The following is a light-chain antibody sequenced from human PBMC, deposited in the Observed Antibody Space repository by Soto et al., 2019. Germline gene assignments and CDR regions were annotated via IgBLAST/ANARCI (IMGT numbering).Light chain of an antibody. Sequence: SVLPQPASLSGSPGQSITISCTGTRSNVGGYNYVSWYQHHPGKAPKLLIYDVSNRPSGVSNRFSGSKSDNTASLTISGLQPEDEADYYCSSYTTSNTRQIVFGTGTKVTVL. V-gene: IGLV2-14*03. CDR1: RSNVGGYNY. CDR2: DVS. J-gene: IGLJ1*01. CDR3: SSYTTSNTRQIV.